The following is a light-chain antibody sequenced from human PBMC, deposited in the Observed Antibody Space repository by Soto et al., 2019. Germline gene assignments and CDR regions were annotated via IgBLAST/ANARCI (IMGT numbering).Light chain of an antibody. CDR1: SSDVGGYNY. CDR2: EVS. V-gene: IGLV2-8*01. CDR3: SSYAGSNNWV. J-gene: IGLJ3*02. Sequence: QSVLTQPPSASGSPGQSVTISCTGTSSDVGGYNYVSWYQQHPGKAPQLMIYEVSKRPSGVPDRFSGYKSGNTASLTVSGLQAEDEADYDCSSYAGSNNWVFGGGTKLTVL.